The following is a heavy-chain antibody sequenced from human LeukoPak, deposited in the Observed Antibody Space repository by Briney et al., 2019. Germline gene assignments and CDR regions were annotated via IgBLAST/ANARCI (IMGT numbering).Heavy chain of an antibody. D-gene: IGHD1-26*01. V-gene: IGHV4-30-2*01. J-gene: IGHJ3*02. CDR1: GGSISSGGYY. CDR3: ARVGAVHDAFDI. CDR2: IYHSGST. Sequence: PSQTLSLTCTVSGGSISSGGYYWSWIRQPPGKGLEWIGYIYHSGSTYYNPSLKSRVTISVDGSKNQFSLKLSSVTAADTAVYYCARVGAVHDAFDIWGQGTMVTVSS.